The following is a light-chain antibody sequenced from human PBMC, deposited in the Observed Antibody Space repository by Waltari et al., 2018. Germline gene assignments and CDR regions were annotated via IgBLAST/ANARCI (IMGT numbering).Light chain of an antibody. J-gene: IGLJ2*01. V-gene: IGLV3-21*04. Sequence: SYDLTQPRSVSVSPGQTARVTRGGDKIGIKSVQWYQQKPPQAPVLVIYTDSARPSGIPDRFSGSNSGNTATLTISGVEAGDEADYYCQVWDTTSKYIFGGGTRLTVL. CDR3: QVWDTTSKYI. CDR1: KIGIKS. CDR2: TDS.